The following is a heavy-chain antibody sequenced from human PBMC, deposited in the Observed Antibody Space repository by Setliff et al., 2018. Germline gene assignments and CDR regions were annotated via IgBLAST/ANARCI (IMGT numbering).Heavy chain of an antibody. J-gene: IGHJ6*03. V-gene: IGHV1-8*01. D-gene: IGHD5-18*01. CDR1: GYTFINYD. CDR3: AREGVDTRSSTDYRYYMDV. CDR2: LNPNISAT. Sequence: ASVKVSCKASGYTFINYDINWVRQATGQGLEWMGWLNPNISATFYAPKFQGRVTIITDESTSTAYMELSSLRFEDTAVYYCAREGVDTRSSTDYRYYMDVWGKGTTVTVSS.